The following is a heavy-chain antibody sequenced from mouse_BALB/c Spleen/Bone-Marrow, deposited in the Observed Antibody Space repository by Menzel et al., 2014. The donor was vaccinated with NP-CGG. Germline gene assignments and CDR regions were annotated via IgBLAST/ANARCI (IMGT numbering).Heavy chain of an antibody. CDR1: GYTFTSYV. D-gene: IGHD1-1*01. CDR2: INPYNDGT. CDR3: AREGGYYGSLYAMDY. V-gene: IGHV1-14*01. J-gene: IGHJ4*01. Sequence: VQLKQSGPDLVKPGASVKMSCKASGYTFTSYVIHWVKQKPGQGLEWIGYINPYNDGTKYNEKFKGKATLTSDKSSSTAYMELSSLTSEDSAAYYCAREGGYYGSLYAMDYWGQGTSVTVSS.